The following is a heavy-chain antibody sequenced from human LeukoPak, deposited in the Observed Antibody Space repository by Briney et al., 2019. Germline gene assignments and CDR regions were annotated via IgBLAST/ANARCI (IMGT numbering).Heavy chain of an antibody. V-gene: IGHV1-18*03. Sequence: ASVEVSCKTSGYTFRNFGISWVRQAPGQGLEWMGWISGYNGNTNYAQKLRGRVTMTTDTSTSTVYMELRSLRSDDMAVYYCARDPGSFLSSSGWLNWFGPWGQGTLVTVSS. J-gene: IGHJ5*02. D-gene: IGHD6-19*01. CDR3: ARDPGSFLSSSGWLNWFGP. CDR1: GYTFRNFG. CDR2: ISGYNGNT.